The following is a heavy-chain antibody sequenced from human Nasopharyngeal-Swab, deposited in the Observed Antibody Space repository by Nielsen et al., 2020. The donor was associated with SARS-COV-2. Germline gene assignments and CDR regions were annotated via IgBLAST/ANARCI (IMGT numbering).Heavy chain of an antibody. V-gene: IGHV1-69*04. CDR1: GGTFSSYA. CDR3: ARGNEGAAAGTGYYYYGMDV. CDR2: IIPILGIA. Sequence: SVKVSCKASGGTFSSYAISWVRQAPGQGLEWMGRIIPILGIANYAQKFQGRVTITADKSTSTAYMELSSLRSEDTAVYHCARGNEGAAAGTGYYYYGMDVWGQGTTVTVSS. J-gene: IGHJ6*02. D-gene: IGHD6-13*01.